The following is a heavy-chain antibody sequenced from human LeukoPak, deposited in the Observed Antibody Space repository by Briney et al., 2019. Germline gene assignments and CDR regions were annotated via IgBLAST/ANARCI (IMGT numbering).Heavy chain of an antibody. V-gene: IGHV3-7*05. D-gene: IGHD3-16*02. CDR2: INKDESGK. CDR1: GFTFSNYW. J-gene: IGHJ4*02. Sequence: PGGSLRLSCAVSGFTFSNYWMSWVRQAPGKGLEWVANINKDESGKYYVDSVKGRFIISRDNAQSSLYLQMHNLRAEDTAVYYCARDSSHGYYDYVWGTYPRYWGQGTLVTVSS. CDR3: ARDSSHGYYDYVWGTYPRY.